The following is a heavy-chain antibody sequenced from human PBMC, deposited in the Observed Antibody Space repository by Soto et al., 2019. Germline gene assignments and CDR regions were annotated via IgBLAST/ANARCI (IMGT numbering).Heavy chain of an antibody. V-gene: IGHV4-34*01. CDR3: ARAFVLLRYFDY. Sequence: SETLSLTCAVYGGSFSGYYWSWIRQPPGKGLEWIGEINHSGSTNYNPSLKSRVTISVDTSKNQFSLKLSSVTAADTAVYYCARAFVLLRYFDYWGQGTLVTVSS. CDR1: GGSFSGYY. D-gene: IGHD3-3*01. CDR2: INHSGST. J-gene: IGHJ4*02.